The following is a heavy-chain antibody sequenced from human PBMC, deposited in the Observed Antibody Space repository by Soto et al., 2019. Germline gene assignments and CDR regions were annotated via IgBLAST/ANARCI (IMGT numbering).Heavy chain of an antibody. CDR3: ARERKFYFWRTGLDV. Sequence: QAQLVQSGAEVRKPGSSVKVSCKASGYTFNTYDINWVRQAPGQGLEWLGWMDPNSGSTGYAQHFQGRITMTRNSSRNTAHLERSSLPSEDTAVYYCARERKFYFWRTGLDVWGQGTTVTVSS. CDR2: MDPNSGST. CDR1: GYTFNTYD. D-gene: IGHD3-3*01. J-gene: IGHJ6*02. V-gene: IGHV1-8*01.